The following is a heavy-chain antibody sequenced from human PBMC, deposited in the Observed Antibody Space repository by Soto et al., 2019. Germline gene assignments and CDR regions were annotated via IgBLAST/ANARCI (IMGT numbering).Heavy chain of an antibody. D-gene: IGHD6-13*01. CDR3: ARRGISSWYESGRRHNWFDP. Sequence: QVQLQESGPGLVKPSETLSLTCTVSGGSISSYYWSWIRQPPGKGLEWLGYIYYSGSTNYNPSLKSRVTISVDTSKNQFSLNLSSVTAADTAVYYCARRGISSWYESGRRHNWFDPWGQGTLVTVSS. CDR1: GGSISSYY. V-gene: IGHV4-59*08. CDR2: IYYSGST. J-gene: IGHJ5*02.